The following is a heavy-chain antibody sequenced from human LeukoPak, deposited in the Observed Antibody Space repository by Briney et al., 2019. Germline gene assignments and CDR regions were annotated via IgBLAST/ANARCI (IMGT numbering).Heavy chain of an antibody. CDR3: ARRVVAAARNWFDP. D-gene: IGHD6-25*01. CDR2: TNHSGST. V-gene: IGHV4-34*01. CDR1: GGSFSGHQ. Sequence: SETLSLTCAVYGGSFSGHQWSWIRQPASKGLEWMGETNHSGSTNYNPSLKSRVTISVDTSKNQFSLKLSSVTAADTAVYYCARRVVAAARNWFDPWGQGTLVTVSS. J-gene: IGHJ5*02.